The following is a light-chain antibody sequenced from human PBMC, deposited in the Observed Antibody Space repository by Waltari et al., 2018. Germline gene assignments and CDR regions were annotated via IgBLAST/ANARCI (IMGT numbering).Light chain of an antibody. CDR2: AVS. V-gene: IGLV2-23*02. Sequence: QSALTQPASVSGSPGQSITIPCTGTSSDVGNSKRAPWYQQHPGKAPKLMIYAVSKRPSGVSDRFSGSKSGDMASLTISGLQPEDEAEYFCSSYAGSSKGVFGGGTKVTVL. J-gene: IGLJ2*01. CDR3: SSYAGSSKGV. CDR1: SSDVGNSKR.